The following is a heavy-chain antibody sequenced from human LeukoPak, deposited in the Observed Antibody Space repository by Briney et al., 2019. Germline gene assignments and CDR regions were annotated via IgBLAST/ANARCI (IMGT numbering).Heavy chain of an antibody. V-gene: IGHV4-39*01. CDR2: IYYSGST. CDR1: GGSISSTSYY. J-gene: IGHJ4*02. D-gene: IGHD3/OR15-3a*01. CDR3: ARQTGSGLFILP. Sequence: SETLSLTCTVSGGSISSTSYYWGWIRQPPGKGLEWVGSIYYSGSTYYSPSLKSRVTISVDTSNNQFSLKLSSVTAADTAVYYCARQTGSGLFILPGGQGTLVTISS.